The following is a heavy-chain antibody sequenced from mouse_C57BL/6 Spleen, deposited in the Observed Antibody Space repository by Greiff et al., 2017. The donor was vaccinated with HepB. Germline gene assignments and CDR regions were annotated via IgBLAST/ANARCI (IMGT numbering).Heavy chain of an antibody. CDR2: IDPSDSYT. V-gene: IGHV1-59*01. J-gene: IGHJ3*01. CDR3: ASYYGNGAY. CDR1: GYTFTSYW. Sequence: QVQLQQPGAELVRPGTSVKLSCKASGYTFTSYWMHWVKQRPGQGLEWIGVIDPSDSYTNYNQKFKGKATLTVDTSSSTAYMQLSSLTSEDSAVYYCASYYGNGAYWGQGTLVTVSA. D-gene: IGHD2-1*01.